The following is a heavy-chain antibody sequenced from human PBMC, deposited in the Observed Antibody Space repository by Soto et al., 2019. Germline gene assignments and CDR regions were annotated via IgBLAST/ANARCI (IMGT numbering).Heavy chain of an antibody. CDR3: ARGGAMGVDY. CDR1: GFTFNTHW. D-gene: IGHD1-26*01. J-gene: IGHJ4*02. Sequence: LRLSCTAPGFTFNTHWMHWVRQAPGKGLVWVSRIYFDGITTNYADSVKGRLTVSRDNAKNTVYLHVNTLRDEDTAVYYCARGGAMGVDYWGQGTLVTVSS. V-gene: IGHV3-74*01. CDR2: IYFDGITT.